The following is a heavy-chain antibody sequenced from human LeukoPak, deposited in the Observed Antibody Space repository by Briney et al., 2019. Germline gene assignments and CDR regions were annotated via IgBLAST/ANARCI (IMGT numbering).Heavy chain of an antibody. Sequence: GRSLRHSCVASGFSLSNFQMYWVRQAPGNGLEWVSIISLDRSTEFYADSVKGRFTISRDTASNTMHLEMNNLRIEDTAVYYCMRDYMGWFDPWGQGSLVTVSS. CDR3: MRDYMGWFDP. J-gene: IGHJ5*02. CDR2: ISLDRSTE. CDR1: GFSLSNFQ. D-gene: IGHD3-10*01. V-gene: IGHV3-30-3*01.